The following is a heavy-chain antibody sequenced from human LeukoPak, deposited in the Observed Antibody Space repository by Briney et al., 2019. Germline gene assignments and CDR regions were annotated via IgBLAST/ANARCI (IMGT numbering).Heavy chain of an antibody. V-gene: IGHV3-23*01. CDR3: ARQRYSSSWYFDY. Sequence: GGSLRLSCAVSGSTFSSYALSWVRQAPRKGLEWVSGISGSGDGTYYEDSVRGRFTISRDNSKNTLYLQMNSLRAEDSAVYYCARQRYSSSWYFDYWGQGTLVTVSS. J-gene: IGHJ4*02. CDR2: ISGSGDGT. CDR1: GSTFSSYA. D-gene: IGHD6-13*01.